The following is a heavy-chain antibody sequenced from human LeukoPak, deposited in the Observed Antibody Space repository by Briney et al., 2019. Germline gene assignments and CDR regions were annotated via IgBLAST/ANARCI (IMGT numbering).Heavy chain of an antibody. CDR1: GGAISSYY. D-gene: IGHD7-27*01. CDR2: IYYSGST. V-gene: IGHV4-59*01. CDR3: ARDQLGWADY. J-gene: IGHJ4*02. Sequence: SETLSLTCTVSGGAISSYYWSWVRQPPGKGLEWIGYIYYSGSTNYNPSLKSRVTISVDTPKNHFSLKLSSVTAADTAVYYCARDQLGWADYWGQGTLVTVSS.